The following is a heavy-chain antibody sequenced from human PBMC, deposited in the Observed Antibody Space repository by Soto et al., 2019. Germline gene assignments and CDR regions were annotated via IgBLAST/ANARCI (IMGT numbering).Heavy chain of an antibody. V-gene: IGHV3-30*18. CDR2: ISYDGSNK. CDR1: GFTFSSYG. D-gene: IGHD1-26*01. CDR3: AKGALGMDV. Sequence: LRLSCAASGFTFSSYGMHWVRQAPGKGLEWVAAISYDGSNKYYADSVKGRFTISRDNSKNTLYLQMNSLRAEDTAVYYCAKGALGMDVWGQGTTVTVSS. J-gene: IGHJ6*02.